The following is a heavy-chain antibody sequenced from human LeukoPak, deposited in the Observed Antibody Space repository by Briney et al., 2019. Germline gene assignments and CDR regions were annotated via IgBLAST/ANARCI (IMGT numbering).Heavy chain of an antibody. CDR2: ISGSGGST. V-gene: IGHV3-23*01. D-gene: IGHD3-22*01. Sequence: GGSLRLSCAASGFTFSSYAMSWVRQAPGKGLEWVSAISGSGGSTYYADSVKGRFTISRDNSKNTLYLQMNSLRAEDTAVYYCAKARRPMIVVRDAFDIWGQGTMVTVSS. CDR1: GFTFSSYA. J-gene: IGHJ3*02. CDR3: AKARRPMIVVRDAFDI.